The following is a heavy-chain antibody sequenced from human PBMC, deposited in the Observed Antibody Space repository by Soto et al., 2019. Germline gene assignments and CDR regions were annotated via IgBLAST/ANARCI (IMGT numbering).Heavy chain of an antibody. CDR1: GDTFNFYS. CDR3: ATSYGSGYRAFDF. J-gene: IGHJ4*02. D-gene: IGHD3-10*01. V-gene: IGHV1-69*04. Sequence: QVQLVQSGAEVKRPGSSVKVSCKASGDTFNFYSINWVRQAPGLGREWMGRVNPILSMSNYAQRFQGRVTTTAGKPTSTAYMELSGLRSEDTAIYFGATSYGSGYRAFDFWGQGALVTVSS. CDR2: VNPILSMS.